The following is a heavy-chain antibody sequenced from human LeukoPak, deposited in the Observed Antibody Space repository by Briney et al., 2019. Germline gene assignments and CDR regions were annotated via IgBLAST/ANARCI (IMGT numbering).Heavy chain of an antibody. CDR1: GYTFTGYY. D-gene: IGHD5-12*01. Sequence: ASVKVSCKASGYTFTGYYMHWVRQAPGQGLEWMGWINPNSGGTNYAQKFQGWVTMTRDMSISTAYMELSRLRSDDTAVYYCARGSSDIVATMYWFDPWGQGTLVTVSS. CDR3: ARGSSDIVATMYWFDP. J-gene: IGHJ5*02. V-gene: IGHV1-2*04. CDR2: INPNSGGT.